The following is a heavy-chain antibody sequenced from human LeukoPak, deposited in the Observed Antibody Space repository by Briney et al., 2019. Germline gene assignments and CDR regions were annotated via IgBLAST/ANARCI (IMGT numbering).Heavy chain of an antibody. J-gene: IGHJ4*02. D-gene: IGHD2-2*01. CDR1: GFTFSSYG. CDR2: IRYDGSNK. CDR3: AKAPRYCSSTSCAPIDY. Sequence: PGGSLRLSCAASGFTFSSYGMHWVRQAPGKGLEWVAFIRYDGSNKYYADSVKGRFTISRDNSKNTLYLQMNSLRAEDTAVYYCAKAPRYCSSTSCAPIDYWGQGTLVTVSS. V-gene: IGHV3-30*02.